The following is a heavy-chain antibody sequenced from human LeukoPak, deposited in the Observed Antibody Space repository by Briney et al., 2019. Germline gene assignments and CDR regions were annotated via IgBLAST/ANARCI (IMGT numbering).Heavy chain of an antibody. CDR2: IYYSGST. CDR3: ARDWTGRDDAFDI. V-gene: IGHV4-59*01. J-gene: IGHJ3*02. D-gene: IGHD3/OR15-3a*01. CDR1: GGSISSYY. Sequence: SETLSLTCTVSGGSISSYYWSWIRQPPGKGLEWIGYIYYSGSTNYNPPLKSRVPISVDPSKNQFSLKLSSVTAADTAVYYCARDWTGRDDAFDIWGQGTMVTVSS.